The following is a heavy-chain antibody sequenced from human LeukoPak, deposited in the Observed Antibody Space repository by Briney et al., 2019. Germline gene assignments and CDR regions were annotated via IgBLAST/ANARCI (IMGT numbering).Heavy chain of an antibody. CDR2: IRYDGSNK. V-gene: IGHV3-30*02. CDR1: GFTFSSYG. D-gene: IGHD6-19*01. J-gene: IGHJ4*02. Sequence: GGSLRLSCAASGFTFSSYGMHWVRQAPGKGLEWVAFIRYDGSNKYYADSVKGRFTISRDNSKNTLYLQMNSLRAEDTAVYYCARFSSGWSPSGFDYWGQGTLVTVSS. CDR3: ARFSSGWSPSGFDY.